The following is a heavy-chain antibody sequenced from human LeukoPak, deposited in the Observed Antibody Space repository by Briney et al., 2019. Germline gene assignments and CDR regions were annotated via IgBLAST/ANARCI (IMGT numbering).Heavy chain of an antibody. V-gene: IGHV3-15*01. CDR1: GFTFSNAW. D-gene: IGHD3-10*01. Sequence: PGGSLRLSCAASGFTFSNAWMSWVRQAPGKGLEWVGRIKSKTHGGTTDYAAPVKGRFTISRDDSKNTLYLQMNSLKTEDTAVYYCTTFIRYYYGSGSYYADYWGQGTLVTVSS. CDR2: IKSKTHGGTT. CDR3: TTFIRYYYGSGSYYADY. J-gene: IGHJ4*02.